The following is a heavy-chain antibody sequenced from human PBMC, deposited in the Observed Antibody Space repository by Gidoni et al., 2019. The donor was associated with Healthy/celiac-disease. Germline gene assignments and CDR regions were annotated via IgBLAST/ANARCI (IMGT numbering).Heavy chain of an antibody. CDR3: AKSTWDCSGGSCYSEGGYFDY. CDR1: GFTFSSYA. V-gene: IGHV3-23*01. Sequence: EVQLLESGGGLVQPGGSLRLSCAASGFTFSSYALRWVRQAPGTGVEGVSAISGSGGSTYYADSVKGRFTISRDNSKNTLYLQMNSLRAEDTAVYYCAKSTWDCSGGSCYSEGGYFDYWGQGTLVTVSS. J-gene: IGHJ4*02. D-gene: IGHD2-15*01. CDR2: ISGSGGST.